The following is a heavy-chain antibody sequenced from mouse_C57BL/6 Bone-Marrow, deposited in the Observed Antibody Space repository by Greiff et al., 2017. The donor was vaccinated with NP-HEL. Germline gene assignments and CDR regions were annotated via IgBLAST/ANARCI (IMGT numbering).Heavy chain of an antibody. Sequence: VQLQQSGAELVKPGASVKLSCKASGYTFTEYTIHWVKQRSGQGLEWIGCFYPGSGSIKYNEKFKDKATLTVDKSSSTVYMELSRLTSEDSAVYLGAEDEDYSYYVAGFAYWGQGTLVTVSA. CDR2: FYPGSGSI. V-gene: IGHV1-62-2*01. CDR3: AEDEDYSYYVAGFAY. J-gene: IGHJ3*01. CDR1: GYTFTEYT. D-gene: IGHD2-12*01.